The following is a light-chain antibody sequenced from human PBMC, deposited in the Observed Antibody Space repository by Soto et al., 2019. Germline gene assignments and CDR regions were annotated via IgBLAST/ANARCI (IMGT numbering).Light chain of an antibody. V-gene: IGKV3-20*01. CDR1: QSITSSY. CDR2: GTS. J-gene: IGKJ1*01. CDR3: QQYGSSPPKT. Sequence: EIVLTQSPGTLSLSPGERATLSCRASQSITSSYLAWFQQKPGQAPRLLIHGTSTRASGIPDRFSGSGSGTDFTLTISRLEPEDFAVYYCQQYGSSPPKTFGQRTKVEIK.